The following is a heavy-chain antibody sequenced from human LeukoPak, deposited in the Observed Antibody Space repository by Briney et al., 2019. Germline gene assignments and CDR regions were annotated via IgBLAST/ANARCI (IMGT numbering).Heavy chain of an antibody. CDR3: ARRGTGALPFDN. CDR1: GGSISSSSYY. CDR2: IYYSGST. V-gene: IGHV4-39*01. J-gene: IGHJ4*02. Sequence: SETLSLTCTVSGGSISSSSYYWGWIRQPPGKGLEWIGSIYYSGSTYYNPSLKSRVTISVDTSKNQFSLKLSSVTAADTAVYYCARRGTGALPFDNWGREPWSPSPQ. D-gene: IGHD7-27*01.